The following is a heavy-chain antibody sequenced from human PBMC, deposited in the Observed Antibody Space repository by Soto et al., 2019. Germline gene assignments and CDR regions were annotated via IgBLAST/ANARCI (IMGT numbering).Heavy chain of an antibody. CDR2: ISGSGGST. Sequence: PGGSLRLSCAASGFTVSVDSMIWVRQAPGKGLEWVAAISGSGGSTYYADSVKGRFTISRDNSKNTLYLQMNSLRAEDAAVYYCAKDLVGSNADYFGYWGQGTLVTVSS. CDR3: AKDLVGSNADYFGY. V-gene: IGHV3-23*01. CDR1: GFTVSVDS. D-gene: IGHD2-15*01. J-gene: IGHJ4*02.